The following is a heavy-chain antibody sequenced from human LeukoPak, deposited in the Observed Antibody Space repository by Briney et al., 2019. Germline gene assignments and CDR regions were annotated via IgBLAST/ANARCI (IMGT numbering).Heavy chain of an antibody. CDR1: GGSISSYY. V-gene: IGHV4-59*01. D-gene: IGHD2-2*01. Sequence: SQTLSLTCTVSGGSISSYYWNWIRQPPGKGLEWIGYIYYSGYTNYNPSLKSRVTISVDTSKNQFSLKLSSVTAADTAVYYCARDDQTYYYAMDVWGQGTTVTVSS. CDR3: ARDDQTYYYAMDV. CDR2: IYYSGYT. J-gene: IGHJ6*02.